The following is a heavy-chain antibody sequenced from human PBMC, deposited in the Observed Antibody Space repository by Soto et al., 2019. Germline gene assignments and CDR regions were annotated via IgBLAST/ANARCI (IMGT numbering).Heavy chain of an antibody. CDR3: ARHFAGDGPTNHDY. Sequence: SETLSLTCAVYGGSFSSYYWGWIRQPPGKGLEWIGSIYYSGSTYYNPSLKSRVTISVDTSKNQFSLKLSSVTAADTAVYYCARHFAGDGPTNHDYWGQGTLVTAPQ. D-gene: IGHD2-21*01. J-gene: IGHJ4*02. CDR1: GGSFSSYY. CDR2: IYYSGST. V-gene: IGHV4-39*01.